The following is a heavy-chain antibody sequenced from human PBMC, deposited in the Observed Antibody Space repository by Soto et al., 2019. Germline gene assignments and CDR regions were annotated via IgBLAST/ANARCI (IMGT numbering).Heavy chain of an antibody. CDR1: VYSFSRFW. Sequence: GESLKIPCKGSVYSFSRFWIGWGRQMSGKGLEWMGIIYPGDSDTRYSPSFQGQVTISADKSISTAYLQWSSLKASDTAMYYCARHSIVGASGQFDYWGQGTLVTVSS. CDR3: ARHSIVGASGQFDY. V-gene: IGHV5-51*01. CDR2: IYPGDSDT. J-gene: IGHJ4*02. D-gene: IGHD1-26*01.